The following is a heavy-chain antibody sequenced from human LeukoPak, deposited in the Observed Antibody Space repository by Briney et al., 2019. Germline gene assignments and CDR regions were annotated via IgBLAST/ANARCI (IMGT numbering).Heavy chain of an antibody. CDR1: GFTFSSYS. D-gene: IGHD5-12*01. CDR2: ISSSSSYI. V-gene: IGHV3-21*01. Sequence: GGSLRLSCAASGFTFSSYSMNWVRQAPGKGLEWVSSISSSSSYIYYADSVKGRFTISRDNAKNSLYLQMNSLRAEDTAVYYCAKDIGAMIAGYFDYWGQGTLVTVSS. CDR3: AKDIGAMIAGYFDY. J-gene: IGHJ4*02.